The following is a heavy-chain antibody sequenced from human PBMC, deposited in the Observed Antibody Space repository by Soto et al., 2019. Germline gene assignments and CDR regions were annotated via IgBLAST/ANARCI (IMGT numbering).Heavy chain of an antibody. J-gene: IGHJ5*02. V-gene: IGHV4-61*01. CDR2: ISYSGST. CDR1: GVSVNTGSFY. Sequence: QVQLQESGPGLVKPSETLSLTCTVSGVSVNTGSFYWSWIRQPPGKGLEWIGYISYSGSTNYNPSLKSRVTISVDTSKNQFSLKLNSVTAADTAVYYCAREDESNWVDPWGQGTLVTVSS. CDR3: AREDESNWVDP.